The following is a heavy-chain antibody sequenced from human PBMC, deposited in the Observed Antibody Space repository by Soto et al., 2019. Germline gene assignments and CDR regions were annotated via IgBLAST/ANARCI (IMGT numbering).Heavy chain of an antibody. CDR3: ARDTRSSRDFWSGYQNYYYGMDV. V-gene: IGHV3-33*08. CDR1: GFTFSSYG. J-gene: IGHJ6*02. D-gene: IGHD3-3*01. CDR2: IWYDGSNK. Sequence: PGGSLRLSCAASGFTFSSYGMHWFRQAPGKGLEWVAVIWYDGSNKYYADSVKGRFTISRDNSKNTLYLQMNSLRAEDTAVYYCARDTRSSRDFWSGYQNYYYGMDVWGQGTTVTVSS.